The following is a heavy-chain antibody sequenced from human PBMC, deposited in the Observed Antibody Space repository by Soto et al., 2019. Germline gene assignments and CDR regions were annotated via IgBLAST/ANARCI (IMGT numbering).Heavy chain of an antibody. CDR1: GGSISSYY. D-gene: IGHD3-10*01. J-gene: IGHJ5*02. CDR2: IYTSGST. Sequence: PSETLSLTCTVSGGSISSYYWSWIRQPAGKGLEWIGRIYTSGSTNYNPSLKSRVTMSVDTSKNQFSLKLSSVTAADTAVYYCARVRYYGSGSYQAWFDPWGQGTLVTVSS. V-gene: IGHV4-4*07. CDR3: ARVRYYGSGSYQAWFDP.